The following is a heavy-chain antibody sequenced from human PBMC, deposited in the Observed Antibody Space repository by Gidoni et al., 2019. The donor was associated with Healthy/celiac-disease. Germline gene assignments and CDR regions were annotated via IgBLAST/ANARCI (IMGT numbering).Heavy chain of an antibody. D-gene: IGHD6-13*01. V-gene: IGHV4-38-2*01. CDR1: GYSISSGYY. CDR2: IHHSGST. J-gene: IGHJ4*02. CDR3: ARVGYSSSWYALLQFDY. Sequence: QVQLQESGPGLVKPSETLSLTCAVSGYSISSGYYWGWIRQPPGKGLEWIGSIHHSGSTYYNPSLKSRVTISVDTSKNQFSLKLSSVTAADTAVYYCARVGYSSSWYALLQFDYWGQGTLVTVSS.